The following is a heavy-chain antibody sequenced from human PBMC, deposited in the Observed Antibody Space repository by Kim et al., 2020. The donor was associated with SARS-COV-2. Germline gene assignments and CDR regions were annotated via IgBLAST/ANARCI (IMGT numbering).Heavy chain of an antibody. D-gene: IGHD3-10*01. Sequence: SETLSLTCAVYGGSFSGYYWSWIRQPPGKGLEWIGEINHSGSTNYNPSLKSRVTISVDTSKNQFSLKLSSVTAADTAVYYCARGGHIPQRGVWGMVRGVIILDWGQGTLVTVSS. CDR1: GGSFSGYY. J-gene: IGHJ4*02. V-gene: IGHV4-34*01. CDR3: ARGGHIPQRGVWGMVRGVIILD. CDR2: INHSGST.